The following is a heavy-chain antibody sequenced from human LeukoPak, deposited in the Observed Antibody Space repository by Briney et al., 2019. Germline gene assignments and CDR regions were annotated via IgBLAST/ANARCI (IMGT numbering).Heavy chain of an antibody. V-gene: IGHV3-23*01. Sequence: GGSLRLSCAASGLTFSSYAMSWVRQAPGKGLEWVSAISGSGGSTYYADSVKGRFTISRDNSKNTLYLQMNSLRAEDTAVYYCARDRPGIAVAGDRYFDLWGRGTLVTVSS. D-gene: IGHD6-19*01. CDR2: ISGSGGST. J-gene: IGHJ2*01. CDR1: GLTFSSYA. CDR3: ARDRPGIAVAGDRYFDL.